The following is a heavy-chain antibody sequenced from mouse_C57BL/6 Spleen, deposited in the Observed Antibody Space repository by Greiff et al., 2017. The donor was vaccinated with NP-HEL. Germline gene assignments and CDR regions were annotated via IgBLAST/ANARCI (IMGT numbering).Heavy chain of an antibody. CDR3: ARHDYYGSSLDY. D-gene: IGHD1-1*01. V-gene: IGHV5-17*01. Sequence: EVKLVESGGGLVKPGGSLKLSCAASGFTFSDYGMHWVRQAPEKGLEWVAYISSGSSTIYYADTVKGRFTITRDNAKNTLFLQMTSLRSEDTAMYYCARHDYYGSSLDYWGQGTTLTVSS. CDR2: ISSGSSTI. CDR1: GFTFSDYG. J-gene: IGHJ2*01.